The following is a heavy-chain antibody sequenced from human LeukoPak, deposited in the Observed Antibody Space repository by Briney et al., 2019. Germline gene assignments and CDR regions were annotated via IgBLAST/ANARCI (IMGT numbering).Heavy chain of an antibody. J-gene: IGHJ4*02. CDR3: ARGGTGYYNSSYYYPY. V-gene: IGHV4-38-2*02. CDR1: GYSISIDYY. Sequence: SETLSLICNVSGYSISIDYYWGWIRQPPGKGLESIGSIHQIGSTYYNPSLKSRVSILMDKSKNQFSLRLNSVTAADTAVYYCARGGTGYYNSSYYYPYWGQGTLVTVSS. D-gene: IGHD3-9*01. CDR2: IHQIGST.